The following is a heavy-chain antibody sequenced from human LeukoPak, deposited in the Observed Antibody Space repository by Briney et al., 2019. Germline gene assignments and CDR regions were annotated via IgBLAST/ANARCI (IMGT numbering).Heavy chain of an antibody. Sequence: GGSLRLSCAASGFTFSSYGMHWVRQAPGKGLEWVAVIWYDGSNKYYADSVKGRFTISRDNSKNTLYLQMNSLRAEDTAVYYCARSPGTGEDSPFVYWGQGTLVTVSS. V-gene: IGHV3-33*01. CDR1: GFTFSSYG. J-gene: IGHJ4*02. CDR2: IWYDGSNK. D-gene: IGHD6-6*01. CDR3: ARSPGTGEDSPFVY.